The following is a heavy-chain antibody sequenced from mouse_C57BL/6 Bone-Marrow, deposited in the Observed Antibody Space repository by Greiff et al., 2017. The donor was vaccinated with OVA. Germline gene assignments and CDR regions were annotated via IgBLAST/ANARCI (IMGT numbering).Heavy chain of an antibody. Sequence: EVQLVESGGGLVQPGESLKLSCESNEYEFPSHDMSWVRKTPEKRLELVAAINSDGGSTYYPDTMERRLIIYRDNTKKTLYLQMSSLRSEDTSLYYCAPSTIVSYIYYYAMDYWGQGTSVTVSS. CDR2: INSDGGST. D-gene: IGHD2-5*01. V-gene: IGHV5-2*01. J-gene: IGHJ4*01. CDR1: EYEFPSHD. CDR3: APSTIVSYIYYYAMDY.